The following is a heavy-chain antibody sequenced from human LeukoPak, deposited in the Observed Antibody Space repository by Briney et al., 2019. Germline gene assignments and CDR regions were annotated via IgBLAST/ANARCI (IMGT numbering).Heavy chain of an antibody. J-gene: IGHJ4*02. CDR2: IYYSGTT. CDR1: GGSISGFY. D-gene: IGHD2-15*01. Sequence: SETLSLTCSVSGGSISGFYWSWIRQPPGKGLDWIGFIYYSGTTSYNPSLKSRVTISLDTSKTQFSLKLSSVTAADTAVYYCAKDPPAEGYWNALYFDYWGQGTLVTVSS. CDR3: AKDPPAEGYWNALYFDY. V-gene: IGHV4-59*12.